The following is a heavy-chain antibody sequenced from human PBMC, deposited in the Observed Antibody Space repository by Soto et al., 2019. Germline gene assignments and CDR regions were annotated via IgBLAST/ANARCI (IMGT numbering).Heavy chain of an antibody. CDR3: AKGVGGGSSVYFDY. D-gene: IGHD2-15*01. CDR2: ISTDGVTT. J-gene: IGHJ4*02. Sequence: GGSLRLSCVASGFTFTTSAMNWVRQAPGKGLEWVSVISTDGVTTHYADSVKGRFTTSRDNSKNTLYVQMHSLRAEDTAVYYCAKGVGGGSSVYFDYWGQGTVVTVSS. CDR1: GFTFTTSA. V-gene: IGHV3-23*01.